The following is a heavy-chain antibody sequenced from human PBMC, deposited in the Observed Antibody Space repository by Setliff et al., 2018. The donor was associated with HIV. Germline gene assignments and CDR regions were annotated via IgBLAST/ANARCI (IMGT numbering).Heavy chain of an antibody. CDR2: INHSGST. Sequence: SETLSLTCAVYGGSVSGYYWSWIRQPPGKGLEWIGEINHSGSTNYNPSLKSRVTISVDTSKNQFSLKLSSVTAADTAVHYCARDRSNWNYGKNYMDVWGKGTTVTVSS. V-gene: IGHV4-34*01. D-gene: IGHD1-7*01. CDR3: ARDRSNWNYGKNYMDV. J-gene: IGHJ6*03. CDR1: GGSVSGYY.